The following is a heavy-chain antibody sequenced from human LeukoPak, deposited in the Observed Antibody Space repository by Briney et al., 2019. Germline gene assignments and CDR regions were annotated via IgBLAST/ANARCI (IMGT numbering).Heavy chain of an antibody. D-gene: IGHD4-17*01. J-gene: IGHJ3*02. Sequence: SETLSLTCAVYGGSFSGYYWSWIRQPPGKGLEWIGEINHSGSTNYNPSLKSRVTISVDTSKNQFSLKLSSVTAADTAVYYCARDPRPGDPKGRAFDIWGQGTMVTVSS. V-gene: IGHV4-34*01. CDR3: ARDPRPGDPKGRAFDI. CDR2: INHSGST. CDR1: GGSFSGYY.